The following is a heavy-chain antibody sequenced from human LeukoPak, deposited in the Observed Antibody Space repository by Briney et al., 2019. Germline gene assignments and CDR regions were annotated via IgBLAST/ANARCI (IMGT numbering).Heavy chain of an antibody. V-gene: IGHV4-39*07. Sequence: SETLSLTCTVSGGSIGTTSYYWGWIRQPPGKGLEWIGSIHYSGNIYYNPSLKSRVTISVDTSKNQFSLKLSSVTAADTAVYYCARVSFTYGPLDSWGPGILVTVSS. D-gene: IGHD4-17*01. CDR1: GGSIGTTSYY. CDR2: IHYSGNI. CDR3: ARVSFTYGPLDS. J-gene: IGHJ4*02.